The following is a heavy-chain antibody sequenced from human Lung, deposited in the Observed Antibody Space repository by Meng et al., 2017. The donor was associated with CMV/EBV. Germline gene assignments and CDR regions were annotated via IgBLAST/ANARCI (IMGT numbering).Heavy chain of an antibody. D-gene: IGHD6-6*01. CDR3: ARDAEQLVRGGGMDV. Sequence: GGSRRPXCVSSGFTFRSSSMTWVRQAPGKGLEWVPSISSSSSYIYYADSVKGRFTISRDNAKDSLYLQMNSLKAEDTAVYYCARDAEQLVRGGGMDVWGQGTXVTVSS. J-gene: IGHJ6*02. CDR1: GFTFRSSS. CDR2: ISSSSSYI. V-gene: IGHV3-21*01.